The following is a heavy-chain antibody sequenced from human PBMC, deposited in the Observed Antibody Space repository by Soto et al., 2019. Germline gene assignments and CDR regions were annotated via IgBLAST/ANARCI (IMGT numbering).Heavy chain of an antibody. Sequence: LRLSCAASGFTFSRYAMSWVRQAPGKGLEWVSAISGSGGSTYYADSVKGRFTISRDNSKNTLYLQMNSLRAEDTAVYYCAKDHIMITFGGVIVTSGAADYWGQGTLVTVSS. V-gene: IGHV3-23*01. D-gene: IGHD3-16*02. CDR1: GFTFSRYA. J-gene: IGHJ4*02. CDR3: AKDHIMITFGGVIVTSGAADY. CDR2: ISGSGGST.